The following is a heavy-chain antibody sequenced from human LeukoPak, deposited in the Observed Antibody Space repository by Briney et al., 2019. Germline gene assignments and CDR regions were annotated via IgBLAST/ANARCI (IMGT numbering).Heavy chain of an antibody. Sequence: SETLSLTCTVSGGSISSYYWSWIRQPAGKGLEWIGRIYTSGSTNYNPSLKGRVTMSVDTSKNQFSLKLSSVTAADTAVYYCARDGKGSGGSHDWYYFDYWGQGTLVTVSS. V-gene: IGHV4-4*07. J-gene: IGHJ4*02. D-gene: IGHD2-15*01. CDR1: GGSISSYY. CDR3: ARDGKGSGGSHDWYYFDY. CDR2: IYTSGST.